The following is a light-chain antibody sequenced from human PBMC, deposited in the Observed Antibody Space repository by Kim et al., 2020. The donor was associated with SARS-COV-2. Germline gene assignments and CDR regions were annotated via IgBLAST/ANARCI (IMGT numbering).Light chain of an antibody. V-gene: IGLV3-9*01. CDR1: NIGTEY. CDR3: QVWDSSTVV. CDR2: RNN. J-gene: IGLJ2*01. Sequence: SYELTQPLSVSVALGQTAKIPCGGNNIGTEYVHWYQQKPGQAPVLVIYRNNNRPSGIPERFSGSNSGNTATLTISRAQAGDEADYYCQVWDSSTVVFGGGTQLTVL.